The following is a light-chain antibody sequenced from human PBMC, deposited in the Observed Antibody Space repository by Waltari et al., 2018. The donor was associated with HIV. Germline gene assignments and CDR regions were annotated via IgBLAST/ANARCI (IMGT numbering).Light chain of an antibody. CDR1: QTVIGN. CDR3: QQYNYWPPYT. V-gene: IGKV3-15*01. CDR2: GAS. Sequence: EIVMTQSPATLSVSPGERATLSCRASQTVIGNLAWYQQKPGQAPRLLVYGASARAAGVPARFTGSGSGTEFTLTISTMQSGDVAVYYCQQYNYWPPYTFGQGTKLEIK. J-gene: IGKJ2*01.